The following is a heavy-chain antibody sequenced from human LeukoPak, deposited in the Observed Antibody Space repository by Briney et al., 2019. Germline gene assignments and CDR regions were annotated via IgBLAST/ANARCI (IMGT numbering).Heavy chain of an antibody. CDR2: IYPGDSDT. CDR3: ARQGAVVYDSSGYPVSAFDI. Sequence: GESLKISCKGSGYSFTSYWIGWVRQMPGKGLEWMGIIYPGDSDTRYSPSFQGQVTISADKSISTAYLQWSSLKASDTAMYYCARQGAVVYDSSGYPVSAFDIWGQGTMVTVSS. J-gene: IGHJ3*02. CDR1: GYSFTSYW. V-gene: IGHV5-51*01. D-gene: IGHD3-22*01.